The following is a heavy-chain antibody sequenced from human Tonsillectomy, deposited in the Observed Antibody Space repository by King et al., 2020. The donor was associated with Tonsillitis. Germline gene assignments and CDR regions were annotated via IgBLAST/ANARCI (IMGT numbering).Heavy chain of an antibody. CDR2: IKEDGSEK. Sequence: VQLVESGGGLVQPGGSLRLSCAASGSTFSAYWMTWVRQAPGKGLEWVAKIKEDGSEKYYVDSVKGRFTISRENTKNSLYLQMNSLGAGDTALYYCARIMSYGMDVWGQGTTVTVSS. D-gene: IGHD3-16*01. V-gene: IGHV3-7*01. CDR3: ARIMSYGMDV. J-gene: IGHJ6*02. CDR1: GSTFSAYW.